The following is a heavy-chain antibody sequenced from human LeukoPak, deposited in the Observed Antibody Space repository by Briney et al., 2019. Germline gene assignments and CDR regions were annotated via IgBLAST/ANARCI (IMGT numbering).Heavy chain of an antibody. CDR1: GGSISSYY. V-gene: IGHV4-59*01. CDR3: ARGSLDYDSSGYYSPEEYFQH. Sequence: SETLCLTCTVSGGSISSYYWSWTRQPPGKGLEWIGYIYYSGSTNYNPSPKSRVTISVDTSKNQFSLKLSSVTAADTAVYYCARGSLDYDSSGYYSPEEYFQHWGQGTLVTVSS. D-gene: IGHD3-22*01. CDR2: IYYSGST. J-gene: IGHJ1*01.